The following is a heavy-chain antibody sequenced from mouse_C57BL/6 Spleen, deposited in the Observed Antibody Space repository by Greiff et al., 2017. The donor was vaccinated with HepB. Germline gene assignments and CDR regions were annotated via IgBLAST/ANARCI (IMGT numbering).Heavy chain of an antibody. CDR2: IYPYNSVS. D-gene: IGHD2-4*01. CDR1: GYSFTGYY. CDR3: ARKDDYDDGYLDC. Sequence: EVQLQQSGPELVKPGASVKISCKASGYSFTGYYMHWVEQSHGNILDWIGYIYPYNSVSSSHQKFKGKGTLTVDQSSSTAYMELRSLTSEDSAVYYCARKDDYDDGYLDCWGQGTTLTVSS. J-gene: IGHJ2*01. V-gene: IGHV1-31*01.